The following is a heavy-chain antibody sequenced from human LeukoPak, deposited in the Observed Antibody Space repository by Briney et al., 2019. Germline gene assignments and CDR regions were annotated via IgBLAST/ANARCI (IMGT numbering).Heavy chain of an antibody. J-gene: IGHJ4*02. D-gene: IGHD2-15*01. Sequence: GSLRLSCAASGFTFSSYEMNWVRQPPGKGLEWIGEINHSGSTNYNPSLKSRVTISVDTSKNQFSLKLSSVTAADTAVYYCARLRRGYCSGGSCIRVYYFDYWGRGTLVTVSS. V-gene: IGHV4-34*01. CDR3: ARLRRGYCSGGSCIRVYYFDY. CDR1: GFTFSSYE. CDR2: INHSGST.